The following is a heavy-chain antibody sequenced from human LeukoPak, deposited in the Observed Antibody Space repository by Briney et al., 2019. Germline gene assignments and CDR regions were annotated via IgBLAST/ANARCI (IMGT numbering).Heavy chain of an antibody. CDR2: INHSGST. J-gene: IGHJ5*02. D-gene: IGHD3-16*02. Sequence: PSETLSLTCAVYGGSFSGYYWSWIRQPPGKGLEWIGEINHSGSTNYNPSLKSRVTISVDTSKNQFSLKLSSVTAADTAVYYCARDYDYVWGSYRHVDPWGQGTLVTVSS. CDR3: ARDYDYVWGSYRHVDP. CDR1: GGSFSGYY. V-gene: IGHV4-34*01.